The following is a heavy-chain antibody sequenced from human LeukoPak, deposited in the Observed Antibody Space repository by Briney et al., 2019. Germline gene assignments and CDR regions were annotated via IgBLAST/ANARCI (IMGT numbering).Heavy chain of an antibody. CDR2: IYYSGSN. J-gene: IGHJ5*02. CDR3: ARGHIVVVPAAIRGGQNWFGP. V-gene: IGHV4-59*08. D-gene: IGHD2-2*02. Sequence: SESLSLTCNVSGGSISSYYWSWIRQPPGKGLEWVGYIYYSGSNNYNPSFKSRATKSVEPPKNQFSLKLSSVTAADTAVYYCARGHIVVVPAAIRGGQNWFGPWGQGTLVTVSS. CDR1: GGSISSYY.